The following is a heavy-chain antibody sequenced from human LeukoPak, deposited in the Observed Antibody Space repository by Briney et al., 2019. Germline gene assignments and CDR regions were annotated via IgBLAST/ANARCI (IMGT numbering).Heavy chain of an antibody. V-gene: IGHV3-33*01. CDR3: ARDPSTYGMDV. CDR2: IWYDGSNK. D-gene: IGHD5/OR15-5a*01. CDR1: GFTFSSYG. Sequence: GGSLRLSCAASGFTFSSYGMHWVRQAPGKGLEWVAVIWYDGSNKYYADSVKGRFTISRDNSKNTLYLQMNSLRAEDTAAYYCARDPSTYGMDVWGQGTTVTVSS. J-gene: IGHJ6*02.